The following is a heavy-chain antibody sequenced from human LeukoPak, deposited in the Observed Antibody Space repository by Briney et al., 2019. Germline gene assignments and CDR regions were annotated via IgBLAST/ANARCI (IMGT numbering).Heavy chain of an antibody. V-gene: IGHV3-30-3*01. CDR2: ISYDGSNK. J-gene: IGHJ4*02. CDR1: GFTFSSYA. D-gene: IGHD5-18*01. CDR3: ARDRGYSYGLDY. Sequence: PGWSLRLSCAASGFTFSSYAMHWVRQAPGKGLEWVAVISYDGSNKYYADSVKGRFTISRDNSKNTLYLQMNSLRAEDTAVYYCARDRGYSYGLDYWGQGTLVTVSS.